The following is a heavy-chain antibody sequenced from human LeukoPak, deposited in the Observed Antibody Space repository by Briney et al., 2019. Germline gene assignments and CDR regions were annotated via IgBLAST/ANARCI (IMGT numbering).Heavy chain of an antibody. V-gene: IGHV3-66*01. CDR1: GFTFGDYA. J-gene: IGHJ4*02. Sequence: GGSLRLSCTASGFTFGDYAMSWVRQAPGKGLEWVSVIYSGGSTYYSDSVKGRFTISRDSSKNTLYLQMNSLRAEDTAVYYCASLQGAQWFGEPYDFDYWGQGTLVTVSS. CDR2: IYSGGST. CDR3: ASLQGAQWFGEPYDFDY. D-gene: IGHD3-10*01.